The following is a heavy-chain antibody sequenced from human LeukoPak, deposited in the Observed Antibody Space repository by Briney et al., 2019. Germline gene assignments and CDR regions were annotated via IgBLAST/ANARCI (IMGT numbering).Heavy chain of an antibody. Sequence: GASVKVSCKASGYTFTSYDINWVRQATGQGLEWMGWMNPNSGNTGYAQKFQGRVTMTRNTSISTAYMELSSLRSEDTAVYYCARVRSKKRLRTGEDYYMDVWGKGTTVTVSS. D-gene: IGHD2/OR15-2a*01. V-gene: IGHV1-8*01. J-gene: IGHJ6*03. CDR2: MNPNSGNT. CDR3: ARVRSKKRLRTGEDYYMDV. CDR1: GYTFTSYD.